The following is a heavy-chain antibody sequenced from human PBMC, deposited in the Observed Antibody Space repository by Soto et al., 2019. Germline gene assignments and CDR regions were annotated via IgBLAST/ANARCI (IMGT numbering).Heavy chain of an antibody. V-gene: IGHV4-34*01. J-gene: IGHJ6*02. CDR3: ARGPRRYYYYYGMDV. Sequence: SETLSLTCAIYGGSFSGYYWSWIRQPPGKGLEWIGEINHSGSTNYNPSLKSRVTISVDTSKNQFSLKLSSVTAADTAVYYCARGPRRYYYYYGMDVWGQGTTVTVSS. CDR1: GGSFSGYY. CDR2: INHSGST.